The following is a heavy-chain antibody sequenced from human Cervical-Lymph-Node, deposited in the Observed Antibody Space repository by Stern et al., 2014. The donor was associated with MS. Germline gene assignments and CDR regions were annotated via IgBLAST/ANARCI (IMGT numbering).Heavy chain of an antibody. CDR3: ARATRVGVRGVTPPYYYYYGMDV. CDR2: MSHDGSPK. Sequence: VHLVESGGGVVQPGGSLRLSCEASGFTFSTYGMHWVRQAPGQGLEWVALMSHDGSPKYYAASVVGRFTISSDTSKNTLFLQMDSLRADDTAVYFCARATRVGVRGVTPPYYYYYGMDVWGQGTTVTVSS. D-gene: IGHD3-10*01. CDR1: GFTFSTYG. J-gene: IGHJ6*02. V-gene: IGHV3-30*03.